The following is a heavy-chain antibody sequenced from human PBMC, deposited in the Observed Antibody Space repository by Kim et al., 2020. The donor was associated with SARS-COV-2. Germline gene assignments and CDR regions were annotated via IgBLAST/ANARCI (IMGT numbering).Heavy chain of an antibody. Sequence: GGSLRLSCAASGFTFSSYSMNWVRQAPGKGLEWVSSISSSSSYIYYADSVKCRFIISRDNAKNSLYLQMNSLRAEDTAVYYCARGGSKDIVVVPAVKDYYYGMDVWGQGTTVTVSS. J-gene: IGHJ6*02. V-gene: IGHV3-21*01. CDR1: GFTFSSYS. CDR3: ARGGSKDIVVVPAVKDYYYGMDV. D-gene: IGHD2-2*01. CDR2: ISSSSSYI.